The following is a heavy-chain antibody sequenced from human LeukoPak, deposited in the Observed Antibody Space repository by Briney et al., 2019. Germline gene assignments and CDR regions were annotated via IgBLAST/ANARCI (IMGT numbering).Heavy chain of an antibody. V-gene: IGHV3-23*01. D-gene: IGHD3-10*02. CDR3: AELGITMIGGV. Sequence: GGSLRLSCAASDFTFSTYAMSWVRQAPGKGLEWVSAISGTGDSTYYADSVKGRFTISRDNAKNSLYLQMNSLRAEDTAVYYCAELGITMIGGVWGKGTTVTISS. CDR1: DFTFSTYA. J-gene: IGHJ6*04. CDR2: ISGTGDST.